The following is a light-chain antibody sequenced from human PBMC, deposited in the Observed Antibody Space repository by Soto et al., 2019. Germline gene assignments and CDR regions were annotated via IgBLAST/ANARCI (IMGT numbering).Light chain of an antibody. CDR1: SSNIGNNY. CDR3: GTWDSSLSAVV. Sequence: QSVLTQPPSVSAAPGQKVTISCSGSSSNIGNNYVSWYQQLPGTAPKLLIYDNNKRPSGIPARFSGSKSGTSATLGITGLQTGDEADYHCGTWDSSLSAVVFGGGTKVTVL. J-gene: IGLJ2*01. CDR2: DNN. V-gene: IGLV1-51*01.